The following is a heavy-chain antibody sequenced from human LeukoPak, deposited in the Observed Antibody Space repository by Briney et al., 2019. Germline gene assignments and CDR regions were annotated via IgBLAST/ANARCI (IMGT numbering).Heavy chain of an antibody. CDR3: ARDRSRSGSDLAFDI. D-gene: IGHD1-26*01. CDR2: IYYSGST. J-gene: IGHJ3*02. V-gene: IGHV4-59*01. Sequence: PSETLSLTCTASGGSISSYYWSWIRQPPGKGLEWIGYIYYSGSTNYNPSLKSRVTISVDASKNQFSLKLSSVTAADTAVYYCARDRSRSGSDLAFDIWGQGTMVTVSS. CDR1: GGSISSYY.